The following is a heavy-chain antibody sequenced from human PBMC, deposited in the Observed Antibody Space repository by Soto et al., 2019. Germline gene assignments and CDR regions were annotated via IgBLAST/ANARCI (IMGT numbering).Heavy chain of an antibody. Sequence: GAAVKGSFKASGYTFTSYGISWVRQAPGQGLEWMGWISAYNGNTNYAQKLQGRVTMTTDTSTSTAYMELRSLRSDDTAVYYCARLIWGLAAAVAGTGSDSWGQGTLVTVSS. V-gene: IGHV1-18*01. CDR1: GYTFTSYG. J-gene: IGHJ4*02. CDR3: ARLIWGLAAAVAGTGSDS. D-gene: IGHD6-13*01. CDR2: ISAYNGNT.